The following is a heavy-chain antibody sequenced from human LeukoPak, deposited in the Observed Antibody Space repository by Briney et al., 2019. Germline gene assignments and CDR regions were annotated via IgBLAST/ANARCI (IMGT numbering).Heavy chain of an antibody. Sequence: SETLSLTCSVSDGSISGNNYYWGWIRQPPGKGLGWIGSIYYDGSTYYNPSLKSRVTISADTSKNQFSLKLSSMTAADTAVYYCAGRFLEWLLDYWGQGTLVTVSS. CDR3: AGRFLEWLLDY. V-gene: IGHV4-39*01. CDR1: DGSISGNNYY. J-gene: IGHJ4*02. CDR2: IYYDGST. D-gene: IGHD3-3*01.